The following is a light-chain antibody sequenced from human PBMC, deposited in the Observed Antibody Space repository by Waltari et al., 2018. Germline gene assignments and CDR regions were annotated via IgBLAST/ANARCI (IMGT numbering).Light chain of an antibody. J-gene: IGKJ2*01. CDR1: QSVSSY. CDR3: QQRSNWPPMYT. CDR2: DAS. Sequence: IVFTQSPATLSLSPGERATLSCRASQSVSSYLAWYQQKPGQAPRLLIYDASNRATGIPARFSGSGSGTDFTLTISSLEPEDFAVYYCQQRSNWPPMYTFGQGTKLEIK. V-gene: IGKV3-11*01.